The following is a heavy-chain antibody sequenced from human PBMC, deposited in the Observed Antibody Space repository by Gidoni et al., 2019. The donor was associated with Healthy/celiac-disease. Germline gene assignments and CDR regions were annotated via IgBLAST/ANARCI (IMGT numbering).Heavy chain of an antibody. CDR3: AKDQFDSGYDHDAFDI. CDR2: ISWNRNKI. J-gene: IGHJ3*02. D-gene: IGHD5-12*01. V-gene: IGHV3-9*01. Sequence: EVQLVESGGGLVQSGRSLRLSCAASGFTFDDYAMNWVRQAPGKGLEWVAGISWNRNKIGYADSVKGRFTISRDNAKRSLYLQMNSLRPEDTALYYCAKDQFDSGYDHDAFDIWGQGTMVTVSS. CDR1: GFTFDDYA.